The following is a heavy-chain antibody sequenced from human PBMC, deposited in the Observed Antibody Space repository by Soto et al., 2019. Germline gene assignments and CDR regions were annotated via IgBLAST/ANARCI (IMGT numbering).Heavy chain of an antibody. CDR1: SGSISSSNW. CDR2: IYHSGST. D-gene: IGHD6-13*01. Sequence: PSETLSLTCAVSSGSISSSNWWSWVRQPPGKGLEWIGEIYHSGSTNYNPSLKSRVTISVDKSKNQFSLKLSSVTAADTAVYYCARVRLAAAGMQPYHFAYWGQGTLVTVSS. CDR3: ARVRLAAAGMQPYHFAY. V-gene: IGHV4-4*02. J-gene: IGHJ4*02.